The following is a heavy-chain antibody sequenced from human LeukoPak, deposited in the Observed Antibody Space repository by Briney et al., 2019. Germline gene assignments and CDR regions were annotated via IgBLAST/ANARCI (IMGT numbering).Heavy chain of an antibody. CDR1: GDSISGYY. Sequence: PSETLSLTYNVSGDSISGYYWSWIRQPPGKGLEWIGYIYYSGTTNYNPSLKSRVTISIDTSKNQFSLKLTSVTAADTAVYYCARVRTISSSFDPWGQGTLVTVSS. D-gene: IGHD6-6*01. CDR3: ARVRTISSSFDP. J-gene: IGHJ5*02. CDR2: IYYSGTT. V-gene: IGHV4-59*01.